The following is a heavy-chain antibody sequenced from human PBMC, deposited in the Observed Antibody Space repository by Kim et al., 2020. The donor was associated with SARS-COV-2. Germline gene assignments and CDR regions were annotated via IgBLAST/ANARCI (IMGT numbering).Heavy chain of an antibody. CDR3: ARNDGSGSYYYNNWFDP. V-gene: IGHV1-18*04. CDR2: ISAYNGNT. Sequence: ASVKVSCKASGYTFTSYGISWVRQAPGQGLEWMGWISAYNGNTNYAQKLQGRVTMTTDTSTSTAYMELRSLRSDDTAVYYCARNDGSGSYYYNNWFDPWGQGTLVTVSS. D-gene: IGHD3-10*01. J-gene: IGHJ5*02. CDR1: GYTFTSYG.